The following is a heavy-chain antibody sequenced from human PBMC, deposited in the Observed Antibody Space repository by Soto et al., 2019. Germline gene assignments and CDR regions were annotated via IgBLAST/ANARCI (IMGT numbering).Heavy chain of an antibody. CDR3: AREGGSYDSGGYLIRGAFDI. CDR1: GDSISRIDYY. CDR2: IYFRGNT. D-gene: IGHD3-22*01. Sequence: SETLSLTCSVSGDSISRIDYYWTWIRQHPEKGLEWIGNIYFRGNTYYSPSLESRLTISVDTSKNQFSLKLTSVTAADTAVYYCAREGGSYDSGGYLIRGAFDIWGQGTMVTVS. V-gene: IGHV4-31*03. J-gene: IGHJ3*02.